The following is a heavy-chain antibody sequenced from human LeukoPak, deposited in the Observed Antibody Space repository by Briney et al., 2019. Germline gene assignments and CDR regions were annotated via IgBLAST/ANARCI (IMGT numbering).Heavy chain of an antibody. D-gene: IGHD3-10*01. CDR3: ARGNTVINFYYGLDV. CDR1: GGSISTYY. J-gene: IGHJ6*02. Sequence: SETLSLTCTVSGGSISTYYWTWLRQSPGKGLECIGYAYYSGTTNYNPSFKSRVTISVDTSRNQFSLRLSSVTAADTAVYFCARGNTVINFYYGLDVWGQGTTVTVSS. CDR2: AYYSGTT. V-gene: IGHV4-59*01.